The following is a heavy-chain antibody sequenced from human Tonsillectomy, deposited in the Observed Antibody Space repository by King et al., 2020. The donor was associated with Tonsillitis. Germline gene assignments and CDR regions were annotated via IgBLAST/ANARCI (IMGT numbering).Heavy chain of an antibody. V-gene: IGHV1-18*01. CDR3: ARERGGSSGWGFDY. CDR1: GYTFTSYG. CDR2: VSAYSGAT. D-gene: IGHD6-19*01. J-gene: IGHJ4*02. Sequence: VQLVESGAEVKKPGASVRVSCKASGYTFTSYGVSWVRQAPGQGLEWMGGVSAYSGATNYDQKLQDRVTMTTDTSASTAYMELWSLRSDDTAVYYCARERGGSSGWGFDYWGQGTLVTVSS.